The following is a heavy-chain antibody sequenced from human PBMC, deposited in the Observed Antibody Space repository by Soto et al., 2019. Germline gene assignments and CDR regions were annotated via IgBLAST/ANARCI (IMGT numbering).Heavy chain of an antibody. D-gene: IGHD3-3*01. CDR3: ASAMGARGAFWSGGPYGRGG. CDR1: GYTFTGYY. CDR2: INPNSGGT. J-gene: IGHJ6*02. Sequence: ASVKVSCKASGYTFTGYYMHWVRQAPGQGLEWMGWINPNSGGTNYAQKFQGWATMTRDTSISTAPMELSRLRSDDTAVYYCASAMGARGAFWSGGPYGRGGWGHGCT. V-gene: IGHV1-2*04.